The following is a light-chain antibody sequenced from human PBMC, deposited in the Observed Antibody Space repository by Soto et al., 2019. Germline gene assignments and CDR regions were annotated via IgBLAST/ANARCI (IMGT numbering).Light chain of an antibody. CDR3: HQRQSWPRT. Sequence: EIVLTQSPATLSSFPGDRVTLSCRASQAVNTRLAWYQHKPGQAPRLLIYLASNRAAGVPARFSGSGSGTDFTLTISDVEPEDFAVYYCHQRQSWPRTFGQRTTVDIK. CDR2: LAS. V-gene: IGKV3-11*01. J-gene: IGKJ1*01. CDR1: QAVNTR.